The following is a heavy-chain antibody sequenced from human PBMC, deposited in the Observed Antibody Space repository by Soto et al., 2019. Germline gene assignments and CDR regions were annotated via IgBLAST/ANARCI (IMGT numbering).Heavy chain of an antibody. Sequence: PSETLSLTXTVSGGSVSSGSYYWSWIRQPPGKGLEWIGYIYYSGSTNYNPSLKSRVTISVDTSKNQFSLKLSSVTAADTAVYYCAREEVCSSTSCYFNWFDPWGQGTLVTVSS. J-gene: IGHJ5*02. V-gene: IGHV4-61*01. CDR3: AREEVCSSTSCYFNWFDP. CDR2: IYYSGST. D-gene: IGHD2-2*01. CDR1: GGSVSSGSYY.